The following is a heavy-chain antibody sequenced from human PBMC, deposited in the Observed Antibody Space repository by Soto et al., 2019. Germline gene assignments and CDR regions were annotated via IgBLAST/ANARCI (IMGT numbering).Heavy chain of an antibody. CDR2: IYHSGST. J-gene: IGHJ6*01. Sequence: PSETLSLTCAVSGGYISSGCYSWSWIRQPPGKGLEWIGYIYHSGSTYYNPSLKSRVTISVDTSKNQFSLKLTSVTAADTAVYYCARAGGYSGYELNTGVDYYGMDVWGQGTTVTVSS. CDR3: ARAGGYSGYELNTGVDYYGMDV. V-gene: IGHV4-30-2*01. D-gene: IGHD5-12*01. CDR1: GGYISSGCYS.